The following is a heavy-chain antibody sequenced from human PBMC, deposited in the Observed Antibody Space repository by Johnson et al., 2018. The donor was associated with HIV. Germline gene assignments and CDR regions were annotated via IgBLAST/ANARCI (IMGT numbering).Heavy chain of an antibody. CDR1: GFTFSTYA. CDR2: ISYDGSNK. J-gene: IGHJ3*01. D-gene: IGHD5-12*01. Sequence: QVQLVESGGGVVQPGRSLRLSCAASGFTFSTYAMHWVRQAPGKGLEWVAVISYDGSNKYYADSVKGRFTISRDNSRNTVYLQMSKLRTEETAVYYCAKGEAQEGWIQLGSYAFDFWGRGTLVTVSS. V-gene: IGHV3-30*04. CDR3: AKGEAQEGWIQLGSYAFDF.